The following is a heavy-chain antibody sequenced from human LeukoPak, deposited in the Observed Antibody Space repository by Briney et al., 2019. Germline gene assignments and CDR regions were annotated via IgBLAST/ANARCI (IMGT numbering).Heavy chain of an antibody. CDR3: ARRHTPVLRYFDS. CDR2: IYYSGST. V-gene: IGHV4-39*01. CDR1: GGSISSSSYY. D-gene: IGHD2-8*01. Sequence: PSETLSLTCTVSGGSISSSSYYWGWIRQPPGKGLEWIGSIYYSGSTYYNPSLKSRVTISVDTSNNPFSLKLSSVTAADTAVYYCARRHTPVLRYFDSWGQGTLVTVSS. J-gene: IGHJ4*02.